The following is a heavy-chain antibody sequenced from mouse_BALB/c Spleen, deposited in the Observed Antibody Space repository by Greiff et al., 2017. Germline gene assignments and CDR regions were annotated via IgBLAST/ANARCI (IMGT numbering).Heavy chain of an antibody. J-gene: IGHJ2*01. Sequence: EVHLVESGPELVKPGASVQISCKASGYSFTGYLMNWVKQSQGKSLEWIGRINPYNVDTFYIQKFKGKATLTVDKSSSTAHIELLSLTSEDSAVYYGGREGGYYYGSSPDVWGQGTTLTVSS. V-gene: IGHV1-37*01. CDR2: INPYNVDT. CDR1: GYSFTGYL. CDR3: GREGGYYYGSSPDV. D-gene: IGHD1-1*01.